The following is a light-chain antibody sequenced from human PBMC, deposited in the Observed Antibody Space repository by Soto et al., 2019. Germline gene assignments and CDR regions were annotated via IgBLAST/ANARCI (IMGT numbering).Light chain of an antibody. CDR1: SSDVGGYNY. CDR2: DVN. V-gene: IGLV2-14*01. J-gene: IGLJ1*01. Sequence: QSALTQPASVSGSPGQSITISCTGTSSDVGGYNYVSWYQQHPGKAPKLMIYDVNNRPSGVSNRFSGSKSGSTASLTISGLQADDEADYYCSSYTSSSAYVFATGTKLTVL. CDR3: SSYTSSSAYV.